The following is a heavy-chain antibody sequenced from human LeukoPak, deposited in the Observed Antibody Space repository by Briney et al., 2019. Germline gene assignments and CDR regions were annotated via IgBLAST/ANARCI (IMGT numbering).Heavy chain of an antibody. CDR2: IYIRGST. CDR3: ATGAVGMDRGVITYYYYMDV. V-gene: IGHV4-61*02. J-gene: IGHJ6*03. Sequence: SGTLSLTCTVSGGSISSGRYYWSWIRQPAGEGLEWMGRIYIRGSTNYNPSLKSRVTISEETSKNQFSLKLSSVTAADPPGYYCATGAVGMDRGVITYYYYMDVWGKGTTVTISS. CDR1: GGSISSGRYY. D-gene: IGHD3-10*01.